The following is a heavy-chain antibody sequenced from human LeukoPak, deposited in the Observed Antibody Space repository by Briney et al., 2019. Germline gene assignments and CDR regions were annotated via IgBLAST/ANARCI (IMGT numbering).Heavy chain of an antibody. Sequence: GGSLRLSCAASGFTFSDYAMNWVRQAPGKGLEWVSAVSGSGGSTYYADSVKGRFTISRDNSKNTLYLQMNSLRAEDTAVYYCTKGTIWLPFDYWGQGTLVTVSS. D-gene: IGHD5-18*01. CDR3: TKGTIWLPFDY. V-gene: IGHV3-23*01. CDR2: VSGSGGST. CDR1: GFTFSDYA. J-gene: IGHJ4*02.